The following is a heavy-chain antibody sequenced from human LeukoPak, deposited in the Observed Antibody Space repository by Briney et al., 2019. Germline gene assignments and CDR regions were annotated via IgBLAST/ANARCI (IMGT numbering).Heavy chain of an antibody. CDR1: GFTFSSYW. V-gene: IGHV3-74*01. CDR3: ARGGPYHAFDI. Sequence: PGGSLRLSCAASGFTFSSYWTYWVRQVPGKGLVYVSRVNNDGSATTYADSVQGRFTISRDNAKNTVYLQMDSLRVEDTAIYYCARGGPYHAFDIWGQGTMVTVSS. D-gene: IGHD2-2*01. CDR2: VNNDGSAT. J-gene: IGHJ3*02.